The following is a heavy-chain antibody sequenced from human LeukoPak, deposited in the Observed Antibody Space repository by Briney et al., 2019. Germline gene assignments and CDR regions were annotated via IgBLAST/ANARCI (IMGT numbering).Heavy chain of an antibody. Sequence: GGSLRLSCAASGFIFSSYYMNWVRQAPGKGLEWVSSISSDSTKIYYADSVKGRFTISRDNAMNSLYLQMNSLRAEDTAVYYCARDLEYSSSSGWFDPWGQGTLVTVSS. CDR1: GFIFSSYY. D-gene: IGHD6-6*01. J-gene: IGHJ5*02. CDR3: ARDLEYSSSSGWFDP. V-gene: IGHV3-21*01. CDR2: ISSDSTKI.